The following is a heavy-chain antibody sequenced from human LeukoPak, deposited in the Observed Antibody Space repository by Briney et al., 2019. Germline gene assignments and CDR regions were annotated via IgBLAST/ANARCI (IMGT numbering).Heavy chain of an antibody. J-gene: IGHJ3*02. CDR1: GGSFSGYY. CDR3: ARVGDAFDI. V-gene: IGHV4-34*01. Sequence: SETLSFTCAVYGGSFSGYYWSWIRQPPGKGLEWIGEISHSGSTNYNPSLKSRVTISVDTSKNQFSLKLSSVTAADTAVYYCARVGDAFDIWGQGTMVTVSS. CDR2: ISHSGST. D-gene: IGHD3-16*01.